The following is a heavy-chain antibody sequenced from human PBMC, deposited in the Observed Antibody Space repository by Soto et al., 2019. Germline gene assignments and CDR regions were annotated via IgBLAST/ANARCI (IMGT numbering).Heavy chain of an antibody. Sequence: EVQLVESGGGLVQPGGSLRLFCAASGVTVSTNYMSWVRQAPGKGLEWVSVIYSGGSTNYADSVKGRFTISRDNSKNTLCLQMNSLRGEGTALYYGARQSVGSTRGGCDYWGQGSLVTVSS. CDR2: IYSGGST. D-gene: IGHD1-26*01. V-gene: IGHV3-66*04. J-gene: IGHJ4*02. CDR3: ARQSVGSTRGGCDY. CDR1: GVTVSTNY.